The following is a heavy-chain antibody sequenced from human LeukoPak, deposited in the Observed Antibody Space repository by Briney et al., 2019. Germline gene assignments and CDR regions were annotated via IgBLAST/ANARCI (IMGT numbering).Heavy chain of an antibody. CDR3: AREVEDIVVVPAAPFGDYYYMDV. V-gene: IGHV1-46*01. J-gene: IGHJ6*03. CDR2: INPSGGST. Sequence: ASVKVSCKASGYTFTSYYMHWVRQAPGQGLEWMGIINPSGGSTSYAQKFQGRVTMTRDMSTSTVYMELSSLRSEDTAVYYCAREVEDIVVVPAAPFGDYYYMDVWGKGTTVTVSS. CDR1: GYTFTSYY. D-gene: IGHD2-2*01.